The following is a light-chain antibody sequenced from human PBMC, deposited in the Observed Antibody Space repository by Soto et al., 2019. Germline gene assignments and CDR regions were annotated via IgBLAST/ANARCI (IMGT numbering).Light chain of an antibody. CDR3: GTYDSSRSVVV. CDR2: DSD. V-gene: IGLV1-51*01. J-gene: IGLJ2*01. Sequence: QSVLTQPPSVSAAPGQKVTISCSGSSSNIGNNYVSWYQHLPGTAPNLLIYDSDKRPSGIPYRFSGAKSGTSATLGITGLQAGDEADYYCGTYDSSRSVVVFGGGTKLTVL. CDR1: SSNIGNNY.